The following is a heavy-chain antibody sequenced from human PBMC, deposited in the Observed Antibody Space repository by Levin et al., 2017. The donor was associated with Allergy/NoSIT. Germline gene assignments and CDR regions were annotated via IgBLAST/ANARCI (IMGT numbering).Heavy chain of an antibody. J-gene: IGHJ4*02. CDR1: GFTFSTYA. CDR3: SKDRWDRGSGHELDY. Sequence: GGSLRLSCAASGFTFSTYAMNWVRQAPGKGLEWVSTIDNSGGTTDYADSVKGRFTISRDNSKNTVYLQMNSLRVEDTALYYCSKDRWDRGSGHELDYWGPGTLVTVSS. D-gene: IGHD6-19*01. V-gene: IGHV3-23*01. CDR2: IDNSGGTT.